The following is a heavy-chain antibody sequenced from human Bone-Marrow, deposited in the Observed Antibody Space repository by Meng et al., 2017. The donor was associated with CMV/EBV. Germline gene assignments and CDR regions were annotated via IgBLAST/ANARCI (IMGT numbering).Heavy chain of an antibody. V-gene: IGHV4-38-2*02. D-gene: IGHD1-7*01. Sequence: SETLSLTCTVSGYSISSGYYWGWIRQPPGKGLEWIGSIYHSGSTYYNPSLKSRVTISVDTSKNQFSLKLSSVTAADTAVYYCARDGGPFRPDWNYGAFFGYWGQGTLVTVSS. CDR1: GYSISSGYY. CDR2: IYHSGST. CDR3: ARDGGPFRPDWNYGAFFGY. J-gene: IGHJ4*02.